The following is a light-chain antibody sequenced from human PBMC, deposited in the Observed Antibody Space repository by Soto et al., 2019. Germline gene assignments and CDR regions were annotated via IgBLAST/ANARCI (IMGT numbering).Light chain of an antibody. J-gene: IGLJ1*01. CDR2: DVS. CDR3: SSYAGTLYV. Sequence: QSALTQPPSASGCPGQSVTISCTGTSSDVGGYNYVSWYQQHPGKAPKLMIYDVSKRPSGVPDRFSGSKSGNTASLTVSGLQAEDEADYYCSSYAGTLYVFGTGTKLTVL. CDR1: SSDVGGYNY. V-gene: IGLV2-8*01.